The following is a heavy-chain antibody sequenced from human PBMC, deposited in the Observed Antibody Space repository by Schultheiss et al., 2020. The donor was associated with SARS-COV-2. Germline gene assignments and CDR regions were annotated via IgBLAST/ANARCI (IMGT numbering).Heavy chain of an antibody. V-gene: IGHV4-38-2*01. CDR3: ARMGARLRFLSWYYYGMDV. CDR2: IYHSGST. CDR1: GYSISSGYY. Sequence: SETLSLTCAVSGYSISSGYYWGWIRQPPGKGLEWIGSIYHSGSTYYNPSLKSQVTISVDTSKNQFSLKLSSVTAADTAVYYCARMGARLRFLSWYYYGMDVWGQGTTVTVSS. J-gene: IGHJ6*02. D-gene: IGHD3-3*01.